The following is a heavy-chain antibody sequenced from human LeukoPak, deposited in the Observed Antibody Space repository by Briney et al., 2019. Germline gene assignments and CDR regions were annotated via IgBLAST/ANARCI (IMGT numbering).Heavy chain of an antibody. V-gene: IGHV4-39*01. Sequence: SETLSLTCTVSGGSISSSSYYWGWIRQPPGKGLEWIGSIYYSGSTCYNPSLKSRVTISVDTSKNQFSLKLSSVTAADTAVYYCVKQLVRSDFDYWGQGTLVTVSS. CDR1: GGSISSSSYY. J-gene: IGHJ4*02. CDR3: VKQLVRSDFDY. CDR2: IYYSGST. D-gene: IGHD6-13*01.